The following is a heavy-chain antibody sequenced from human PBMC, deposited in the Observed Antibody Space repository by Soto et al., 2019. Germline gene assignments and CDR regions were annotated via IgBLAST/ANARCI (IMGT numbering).Heavy chain of an antibody. CDR3: ARDTTKILVQTAQPEKYYVAS. J-gene: IGHJ1*01. CDR2: INHGGSS. V-gene: IGHV4-34*01. Sequence: SETVPVTCAVYGGSFSGYYWSWTRQSPGKGLEWIGEINHGGSSNYNPSLKSRVTISVDTSKNQFSLKLSSVTAADTAVYYCARDTTKILVQTAQPEKYYVASWVPCTLVT. D-gene: IGHD3-22*01. CDR1: GGSFSGYY.